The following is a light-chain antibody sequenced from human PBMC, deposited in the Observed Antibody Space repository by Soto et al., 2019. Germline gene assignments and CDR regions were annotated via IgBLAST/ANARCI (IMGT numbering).Light chain of an antibody. J-gene: IGLJ1*01. CDR3: SSYSISTAYL. V-gene: IGLV2-14*01. CDR2: EVS. Sequence: QSVLAQPASVSGSPGQSITISCTGTSXDVGGHDYVSWYQLHPGKAPKLMVFEVSNRPSGVSYRFSGSKSGNTASLTISGLQAEDEADYFCSSYSISTAYLFGTGTKVTVL. CDR1: SXDVGGHDY.